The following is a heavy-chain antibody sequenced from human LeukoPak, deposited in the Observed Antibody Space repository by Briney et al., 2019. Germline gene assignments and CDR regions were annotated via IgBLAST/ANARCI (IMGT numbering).Heavy chain of an antibody. D-gene: IGHD5-24*01. CDR1: GGSISSYY. Sequence: SETLSLTCSVSGGSISSYYWGWIRQPAGKGLEWIGRIYTSGSTNYNPSLKSRVTISVDTSKNQFSLKLSSVTAADTAVYYCARSKSRDGYSLDYWGQGTLVTVSS. V-gene: IGHV4-4*07. CDR3: ARSKSRDGYSLDY. CDR2: IYTSGST. J-gene: IGHJ4*02.